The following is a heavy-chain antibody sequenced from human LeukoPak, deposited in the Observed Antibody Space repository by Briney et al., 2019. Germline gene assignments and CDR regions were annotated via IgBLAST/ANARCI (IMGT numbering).Heavy chain of an antibody. V-gene: IGHV3-23*01. CDR1: GFTFSSYA. Sequence: GGSLRLSCAASGFTFSSYAMSWVRQAPGKGLEWVSAISGSGGSTYYTDSVKGRFTISRDNAKNSLYLQMNSLRAEDTALYYCAKAFEYYYDSSGVYYFDYWGQGTLVTVSS. CDR2: ISGSGGST. D-gene: IGHD3-22*01. J-gene: IGHJ4*02. CDR3: AKAFEYYYDSSGVYYFDY.